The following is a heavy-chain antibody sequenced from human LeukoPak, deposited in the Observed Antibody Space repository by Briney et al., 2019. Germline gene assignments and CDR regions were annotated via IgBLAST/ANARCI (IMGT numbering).Heavy chain of an antibody. CDR2: IYHSGST. D-gene: IGHD3-3*01. V-gene: IGHV4-4*02. Sequence: SETLSLTCAVSGGSISSSNWWSWVRQPPGKGLEWIGEIYHSGSTNYNPSLKSRVTISVDTSKNQFSLKLSSVTAADTAVYYCARGSLIFGVAFDYWGQGTLVTVSS. CDR1: GGSISSSNW. J-gene: IGHJ4*02. CDR3: ARGSLIFGVAFDY.